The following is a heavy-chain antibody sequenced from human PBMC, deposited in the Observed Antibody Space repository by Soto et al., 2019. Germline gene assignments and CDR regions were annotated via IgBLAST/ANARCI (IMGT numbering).Heavy chain of an antibody. D-gene: IGHD3-22*01. CDR3: ARDLGYYASDGYFDY. CDR2: ISSSGNIK. J-gene: IGHJ4*02. V-gene: IGHV3-11*01. CDR1: GFTFSDYY. Sequence: QVQLVESGGNLVKPGGSLRLSCAGSGFTFSDYYMSWIRQAPGKGLEWVSYISSSGNIKNYADSVKGRFTISRDNAKNSLYLQMNSLRAEETAVYYCARDLGYYASDGYFDYWGQGTLGTVSS.